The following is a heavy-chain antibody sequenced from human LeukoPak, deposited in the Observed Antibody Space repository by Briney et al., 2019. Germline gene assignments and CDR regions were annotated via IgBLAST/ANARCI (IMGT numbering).Heavy chain of an antibody. V-gene: IGHV4-61*02. CDR1: GGSISSGSYY. Sequence: PSQTLSLTCIVSGGSISSGSYYWSWIRQPAGKGLEWIGRIYSSGRTNYNPSLKSRVTISVDTSKNQFSLKLSSVTAADTALYYCVRGVDSRGYQYKGFDPWGQGTLVTVSS. CDR2: IYSSGRT. CDR3: VRGVDSRGYQYKGFDP. J-gene: IGHJ5*02. D-gene: IGHD3-22*01.